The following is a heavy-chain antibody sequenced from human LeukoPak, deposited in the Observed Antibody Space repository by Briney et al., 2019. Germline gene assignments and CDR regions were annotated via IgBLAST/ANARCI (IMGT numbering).Heavy chain of an antibody. J-gene: IGHJ4*02. Sequence: PGRSLRLSCAASGFTFSSYAMHWVRQAPGKGLEWVAVISYDGSNKYYADSVKGRFTISRDNSKNTLYLQMNSLRAEDTAVYYCAKNLTVTTGVRGLHWGQGTLVTVSS. V-gene: IGHV3-30*18. CDR2: ISYDGSNK. CDR3: AKNLTVTTGVRGLH. CDR1: GFTFSSYA. D-gene: IGHD4-17*01.